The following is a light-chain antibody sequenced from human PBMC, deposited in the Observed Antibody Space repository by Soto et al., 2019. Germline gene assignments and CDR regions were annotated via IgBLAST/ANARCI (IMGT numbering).Light chain of an antibody. J-gene: IGKJ4*01. V-gene: IGKV3-11*01. CDR2: DAS. CDR3: QQRSNWPLT. CDR1: QSVSSH. Sequence: EIVLTQSPATLSLSPGERATLSCRASQSVSSHLVWYQQKAGQAPRLLIYDASNRATGIPARFSGSGSGTDFTLTISSLEPEDFAVYYCQQRSNWPLTFGGGTKVEIK.